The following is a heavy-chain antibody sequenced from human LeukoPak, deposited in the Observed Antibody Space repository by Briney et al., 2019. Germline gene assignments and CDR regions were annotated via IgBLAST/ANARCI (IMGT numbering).Heavy chain of an antibody. J-gene: IGHJ4*02. CDR1: GFTFSSYA. CDR3: ARPGRRTTSGY. D-gene: IGHD1-7*01. Sequence: PGGSLRLSCAASGFTFSSYAMSWVRQAPGKGLEWVSTISDSDDSTYYADSVKGRFTISRDNSKNTLYLQMNSLRAEDTAVYYCARPGRRTTSGYWGQGTLVTVSS. V-gene: IGHV3-23*01. CDR2: ISDSDDST.